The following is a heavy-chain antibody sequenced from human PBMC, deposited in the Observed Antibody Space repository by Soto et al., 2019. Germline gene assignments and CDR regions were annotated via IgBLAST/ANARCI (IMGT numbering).Heavy chain of an antibody. CDR2: ISSSSSYI. CDR1: GFTFSSYS. CDR3: ARRAPAGYCSGGSCYSPA. V-gene: IGHV3-21*01. J-gene: IGHJ4*02. D-gene: IGHD2-15*01. Sequence: EVQLVDSGGGLVKPGGSLRLSCAASGFTFSSYSMNWVRQAPGKGLEWVSSISSSSSYIYYADSVKGRFTISRDNAKNSLYLQMTSLRAEDTAVYYCARRAPAGYCSGGSCYSPAWGQGTLVTVSS.